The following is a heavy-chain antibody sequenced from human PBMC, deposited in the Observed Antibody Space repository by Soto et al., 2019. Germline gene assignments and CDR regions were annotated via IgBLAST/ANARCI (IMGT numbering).Heavy chain of an antibody. J-gene: IGHJ5*02. V-gene: IGHV1-18*01. D-gene: IGHD3-9*01. CDR2: ISAYNGNT. CDR3: ASTLFDILTGSVHNVFDP. Sequence: ASVKVSCKASGYTFTSYGISWVRQAPGQGLEWMGWISAYNGNTNYAQKLQGRATMTTDTSTSTAYMELRSLRSDDTAVYYCASTLFDILTGSVHNVFDPWGQGTLVTVSS. CDR1: GYTFTSYG.